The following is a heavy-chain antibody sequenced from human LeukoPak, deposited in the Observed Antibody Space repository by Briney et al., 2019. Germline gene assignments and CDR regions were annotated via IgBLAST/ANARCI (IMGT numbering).Heavy chain of an antibody. CDR1: GYTFTSYD. CDR2: MNPNSGNT. Sequence: ASVNVSCKASGYTFTSYDINWVRQATGHGLEWMGWMNPNSGNTGYAQKFQGRVTMTRSSSITTAYMELSSLTSEDTAVYYCARGVMVRGLADYWGQGTLVTVSS. CDR3: ARGVMVRGLADY. J-gene: IGHJ4*02. D-gene: IGHD3-10*01. V-gene: IGHV1-8*01.